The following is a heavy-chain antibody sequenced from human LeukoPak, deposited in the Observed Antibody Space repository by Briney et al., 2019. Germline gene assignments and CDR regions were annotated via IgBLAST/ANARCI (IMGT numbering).Heavy chain of an antibody. J-gene: IGHJ6*02. Sequence: GGSLRLSCAASGFTFDDYAMHWVRQAPGKGLEWVSGISWNSGSIGYADSVKGRFTISRDNSKNTLYLQMNSLRAEDTAVYYCASLGGKGDYYYYGMDVWGQGTTVTVSS. CDR2: ISWNSGSI. CDR1: GFTFDDYA. V-gene: IGHV3-9*01. CDR3: ASLGGKGDYYYYGMDV. D-gene: IGHD3-16*01.